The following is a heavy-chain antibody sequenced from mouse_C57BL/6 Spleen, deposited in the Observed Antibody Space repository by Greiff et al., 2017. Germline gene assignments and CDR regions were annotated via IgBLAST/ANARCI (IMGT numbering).Heavy chain of an antibody. J-gene: IGHJ2*01. V-gene: IGHV1-69*01. Sequence: VQLQQPGAELVMPGASVKLSCKASGYTFTSYWMHWVKQRPGQGLEWIGEIDPSDSYTNYNQQFKGKSTLTVDKSSSTAYMQLSSLTSEDSAVYYCARRYYGSSYFDYWGQGTTLTVSS. D-gene: IGHD1-1*01. CDR3: ARRYYGSSYFDY. CDR1: GYTFTSYW. CDR2: IDPSDSYT.